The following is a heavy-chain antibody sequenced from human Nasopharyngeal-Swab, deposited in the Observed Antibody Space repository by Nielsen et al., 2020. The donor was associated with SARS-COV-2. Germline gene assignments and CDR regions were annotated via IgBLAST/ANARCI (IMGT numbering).Heavy chain of an antibody. V-gene: IGHV3-13*01. CDR2: IGTAGDT. Sequence: LKISCAASGFTFSSYDMHWVRQATGKGLEWVSAIGTAGDTYYPGSVKGRFTISRENAKNSLYLQMNSLRAEDTAVYYCARDQNGYWGQEILVTVSS. J-gene: IGHJ4*02. D-gene: IGHD2-8*01. CDR1: GFTFSSYD. CDR3: ARDQNGY.